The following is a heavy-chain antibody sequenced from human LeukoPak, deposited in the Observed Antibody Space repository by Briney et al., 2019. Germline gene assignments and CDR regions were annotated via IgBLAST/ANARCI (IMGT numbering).Heavy chain of an antibody. Sequence: GASVKVSCKASGYTFTSYGISWVRQAPGQGIEWMGWISGYNGDTNSAPNLQGRVTVTTDTSTSTAYMELRSLTSDDTAVYYCARDLRGTVAYFDYWGQGTLVTVSS. CDR3: ARDLRGTVAYFDY. CDR1: GYTFTSYG. CDR2: ISGYNGDT. V-gene: IGHV1-18*01. D-gene: IGHD4-17*01. J-gene: IGHJ4*02.